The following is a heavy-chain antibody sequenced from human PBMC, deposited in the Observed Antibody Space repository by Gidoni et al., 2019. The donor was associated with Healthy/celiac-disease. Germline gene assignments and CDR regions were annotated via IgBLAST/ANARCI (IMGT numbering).Heavy chain of an antibody. J-gene: IGHJ4*02. CDR3: ARESDSSSWSPFDY. D-gene: IGHD6-13*01. CDR1: GGSFSGYY. Sequence: QVQLQQWGAGLLKPSETLSLTCAVYGGSFSGYYWSWIRQPPGKGLEWIGEINHSGSTNYNPSLKSRVTISVDTSKNQFSLKLSSVTAADTAVYYCARESDSSSWSPFDYWGQGTLVTVSS. V-gene: IGHV4-34*01. CDR2: INHSGST.